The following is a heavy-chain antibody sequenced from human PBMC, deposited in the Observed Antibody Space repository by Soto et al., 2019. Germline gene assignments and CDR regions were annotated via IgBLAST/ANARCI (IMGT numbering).Heavy chain of an antibody. CDR2: IIPIFGTA. CDR3: ARVKDELVATDRDYYYYGMDV. D-gene: IGHD5-12*01. Sequence: GASVKVSCKASGGTFSSYAISWVRQAPGQGLEWMGGIIPIFGTANYAQKFQGRVTITADKSTSTAYMELSSLRSEDTTVYYCARVKDELVATDRDYYYYGMDVWGQGTTVTVYS. CDR1: GGTFSSYA. V-gene: IGHV1-69*06. J-gene: IGHJ6*02.